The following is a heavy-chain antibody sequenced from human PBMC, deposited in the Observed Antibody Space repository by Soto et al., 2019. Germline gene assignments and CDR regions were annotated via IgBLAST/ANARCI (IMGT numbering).Heavy chain of an antibody. D-gene: IGHD3-22*01. J-gene: IGHJ4*02. CDR1: GGSISSYY. Sequence: PSETLSLTRTVSGGSISSYYWSWIRQPPGKGLEWIGYIYYSGSTNYNPSLKGRVTISVDTSKNQFSLRMRSVTAADTAVYYCARAGYYDSRGYFLDYWGQGTVVTVSS. CDR3: ARAGYYDSRGYFLDY. V-gene: IGHV4-59*01. CDR2: IYYSGST.